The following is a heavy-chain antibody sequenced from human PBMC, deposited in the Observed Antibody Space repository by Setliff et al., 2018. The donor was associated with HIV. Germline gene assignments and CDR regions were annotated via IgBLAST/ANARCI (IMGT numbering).Heavy chain of an antibody. V-gene: IGHV1-2*02. Sequence: ASVKVSCKASGYSFTDYFIHWVRQAPGRGLEWMGWISPHSGGTRTTRTFRGRVTMTRDTSINTAYMELSSLRSEDTAIYYCARGHSGNDYWGQGTLVTVSS. CDR2: ISPHSGGT. CDR3: ARGHSGNDY. J-gene: IGHJ4*02. D-gene: IGHD1-1*01. CDR1: GYSFTDYF.